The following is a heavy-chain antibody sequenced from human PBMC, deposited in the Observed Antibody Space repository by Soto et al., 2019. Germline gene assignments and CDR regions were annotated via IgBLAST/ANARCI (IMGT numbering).Heavy chain of an antibody. CDR2: MYSRGRT. J-gene: IGHJ5*02. D-gene: IGHD4-17*01. CDR3: ARMHDYGDDGRWFDP. V-gene: IGHV4-59*01. Sequence: SETLSLTCTVSGASINAYYWSWIRQPPGKGLEWIGYMYSRGRTNHNPSLKSRVTMSVDTSKNQFSLKVNSVTAADTAVYYCARMHDYGDDGRWFDPWGQGTLVTVSS. CDR1: GASINAYY.